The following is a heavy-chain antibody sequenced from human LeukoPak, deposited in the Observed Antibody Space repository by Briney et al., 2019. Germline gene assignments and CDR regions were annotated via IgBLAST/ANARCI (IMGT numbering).Heavy chain of an antibody. Sequence: ASVKVSCKASGYTFTGYYMHWVRQAPGQGLEGMGWINPNSGGTNYAQKFQGRVTMTRDTSTSTAYMELSRLRSDHTAVSYCARDRQQLVNYYYYYYMDVWGKGTTVTVSS. V-gene: IGHV1-2*02. CDR2: INPNSGGT. J-gene: IGHJ6*03. CDR3: ARDRQQLVNYYYYYYMDV. CDR1: GYTFTGYY. D-gene: IGHD6-13*01.